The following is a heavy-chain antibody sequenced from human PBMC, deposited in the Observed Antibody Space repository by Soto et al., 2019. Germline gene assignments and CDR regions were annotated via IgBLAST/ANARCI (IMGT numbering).Heavy chain of an antibody. CDR3: ERGGYYDYVWGSYRYTSLDY. Sequence: GGSLRLSCAASGFTFSSYDMHWVRQATGKGLEWVSAIGTAGDTYYPGSVKGRFTISRENAKNSLYLQMNSLRAGDTAVYYCERGGYYDYVWGSYRYTSLDYWGQGTLVTVSS. V-gene: IGHV3-13*04. J-gene: IGHJ4*02. D-gene: IGHD3-16*02. CDR1: GFTFSSYD. CDR2: IGTAGDT.